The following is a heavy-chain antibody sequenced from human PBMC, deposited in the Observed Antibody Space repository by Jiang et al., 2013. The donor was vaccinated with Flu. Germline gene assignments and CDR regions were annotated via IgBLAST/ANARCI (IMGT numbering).Heavy chain of an antibody. V-gene: IGHV4-34*01. J-gene: IGHJ5*02. CDR2: INHSGST. CDR1: GGSFSGYY. CDR3: ARGRGNYYGSGSYPYNWFDP. D-gene: IGHD3-10*01. Sequence: LLKPSETLSLTCAVYGGSFSGYYWSWIRQPPGKGLEWIGEINHSGSTNYNPSLKSRVTISVDTSKNQFSLKLSSVTAADTAVYYCARGRGNYYGSGSYPYNWFDPWGQGTLVTVSS.